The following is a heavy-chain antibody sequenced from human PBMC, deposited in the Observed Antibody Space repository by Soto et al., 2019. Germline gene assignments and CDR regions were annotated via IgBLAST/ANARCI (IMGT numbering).Heavy chain of an antibody. CDR1: GFTFSSYS. CDR2: ISSSSSTI. CDR3: ARDYGDYYYYYGMDV. J-gene: IGHJ6*02. Sequence: GGSLRLSCAASGFTFSSYSMNWVRQAPGKGLEWVSYISSSSSTIYYADSVKGRFTISRDNAKNSLYLQMNSLRDEDTAVYYCARDYGDYYYYYGMDVWGQGTTVTVSS. V-gene: IGHV3-48*02. D-gene: IGHD4-17*01.